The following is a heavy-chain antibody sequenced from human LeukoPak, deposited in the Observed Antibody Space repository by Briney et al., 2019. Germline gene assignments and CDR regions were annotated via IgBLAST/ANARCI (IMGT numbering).Heavy chain of an antibody. J-gene: IGHJ6*03. CDR2: ISSSGSTI. CDR3: ARVYCSSTSCSQTKGHYMYV. CDR1: GFTFSDYY. Sequence: PGGTLRLSCAASGFTFSDYYMSWIRQAPGKGLEWVSYISSSGSTIYYADSVKGRFTISRDNAKNSLYLQMNSLRAEDTAVYYCARVYCSSTSCSQTKGHYMYVWVKGTTVTVSS. D-gene: IGHD2-2*01. V-gene: IGHV3-11*04.